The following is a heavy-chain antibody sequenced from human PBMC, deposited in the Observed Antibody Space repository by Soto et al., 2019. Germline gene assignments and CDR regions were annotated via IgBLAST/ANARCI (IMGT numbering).Heavy chain of an antibody. V-gene: IGHV5-51*01. CDR3: ARPITGTFGFDP. CDR1: GYTFTDYW. Sequence: GESLKISCKGSGYTFTDYWIGWVRQLPGKGLEWMGIIYPGDSDTRYSPSFQGHVTITVDKSTSTAYLQWNTLKASDTAMYYCARPITGTFGFDPWGQGTLVTVS. CDR2: IYPGDSDT. J-gene: IGHJ5*02. D-gene: IGHD1-20*01.